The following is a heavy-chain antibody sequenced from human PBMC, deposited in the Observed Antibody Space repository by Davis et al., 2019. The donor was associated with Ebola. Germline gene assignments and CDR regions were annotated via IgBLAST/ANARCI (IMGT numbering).Heavy chain of an antibody. V-gene: IGHV3-21*06. CDR3: AKVVAAAAGRYYYYAMDV. Sequence: GESLKISCEASGFTFRTYGMNWVRQAPGKGLEWVSFITSSGDYTYYADSVKGRFTISRDNAKHSLILQMNSLRAEDSAVYYCAKVVAAAAGRYYYYAMDVWGEGATVTVSS. CDR1: GFTFRTYG. D-gene: IGHD6-13*01. CDR2: ITSSGDYT. J-gene: IGHJ6*04.